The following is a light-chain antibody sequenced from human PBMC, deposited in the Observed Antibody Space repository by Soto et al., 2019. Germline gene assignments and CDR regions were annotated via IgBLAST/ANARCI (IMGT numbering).Light chain of an antibody. CDR2: LNSDGSH. CDR3: QTWSTDIRV. J-gene: IGLJ7*01. Sequence: QLVLTQPPSASASLGASVKLTCTLSSGHNSYAIAWHQQQPEKGPRYLMKLNSDGSHSKGDGIPDRFSGSSSGAERYLTISSLQSEDEADYYSQTWSTDIRVFGGGTQPTVL. V-gene: IGLV4-69*01. CDR1: SGHNSYA.